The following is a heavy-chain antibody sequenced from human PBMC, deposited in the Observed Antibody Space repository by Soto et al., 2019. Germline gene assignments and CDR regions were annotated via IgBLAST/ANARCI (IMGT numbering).Heavy chain of an antibody. CDR1: GGSISSGAYS. V-gene: IGHV4-30-2*01. J-gene: IGHJ4*02. D-gene: IGHD4-17*01. Sequence: QLQLQESGSGLVKPSQTLSLICTVSGGSISSGAYSWSWIRQPPGKGLEWIGYIYHDGTTFYNPSLKTRVTISLDRSKNQFSLRLNSMTAADTAVYYCAGDGDYGDFPYWGQGALVTVSS. CDR3: AGDGDYGDFPY. CDR2: IYHDGTT.